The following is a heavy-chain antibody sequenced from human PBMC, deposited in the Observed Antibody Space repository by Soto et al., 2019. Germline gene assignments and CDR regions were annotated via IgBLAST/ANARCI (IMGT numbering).Heavy chain of an antibody. J-gene: IGHJ5*02. CDR2: TYYRSKWYN. D-gene: IGHD6-13*01. V-gene: IGHV6-1*01. CDR1: GDSVSSNSAA. Sequence: PSQTLSLTCAISGDSVSSNSAAWNWIRQSPSRGLEWLGRTYYRSKWYNDYAVSVKSRITINPDTSKNQFSLQLNSVTPEDTAVYYXARDRIAAAGKANWFDPWGQGTLVTVSS. CDR3: ARDRIAAAGKANWFDP.